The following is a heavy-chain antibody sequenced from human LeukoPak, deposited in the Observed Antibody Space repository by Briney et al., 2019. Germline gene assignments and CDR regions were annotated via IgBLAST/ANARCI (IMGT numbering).Heavy chain of an antibody. Sequence: ASVKVSCKASGYTFTTSGINWVRQAPGQGLEWMGCTNVYNGNTNYAQKFQGRITMTRDTSTSTAYMELRSLKSDDTAVYYCARGLVVPAAMGEFDYWGQGTLIAVSS. CDR1: GYTFTTSG. CDR2: TNVYNGNT. CDR3: ARGLVVPAAMGEFDY. D-gene: IGHD2-2*01. J-gene: IGHJ4*02. V-gene: IGHV1-18*01.